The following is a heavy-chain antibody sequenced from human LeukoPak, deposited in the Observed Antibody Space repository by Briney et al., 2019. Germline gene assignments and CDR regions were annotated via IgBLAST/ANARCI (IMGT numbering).Heavy chain of an antibody. Sequence: SETLSLTCAVYGGSFSGYYWSWIRQPPGKGLEWIGYIYYSGSTYYNPSLKSRVTISVDTSKNQFSLKLSSVTAADTAVYYCARRVRGVIDYWGQGTLVTVSS. D-gene: IGHD3-10*01. J-gene: IGHJ4*02. CDR3: ARRVRGVIDY. CDR1: GGSFSGYY. V-gene: IGHV4-34*09. CDR2: IYYSGST.